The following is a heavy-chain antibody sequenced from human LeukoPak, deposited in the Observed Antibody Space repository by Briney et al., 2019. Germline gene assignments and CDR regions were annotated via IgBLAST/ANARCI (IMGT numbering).Heavy chain of an antibody. J-gene: IGHJ4*02. CDR1: GYIFTSYA. V-gene: IGHV1-3*01. D-gene: IGHD5-12*01. CDR3: ARAGYSGYDGYFDY. CDR2: INAGNGNT. Sequence: ASVKVSCKASGYIFTSYAMHWVRQAPGQRLEWMGWINAGNGNTKYSQKFQGRVTITRDTSASTAYMELSSLRSEDTAVYYGARAGYSGYDGYFDYWGQGTLVTVSS.